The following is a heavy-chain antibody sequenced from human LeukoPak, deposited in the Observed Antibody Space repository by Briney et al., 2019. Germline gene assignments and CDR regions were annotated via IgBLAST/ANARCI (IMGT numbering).Heavy chain of an antibody. Sequence: SETLSLTCTVSGGSISSSSYYWGWIRQPPGKGLEWIGSIYYSGSTYYNPSLKSRVTMSVDTSKNQFSLKLSSVTAADTAVYYCARVLTRSWGSNPYDAFDIWGQGTMVTVSS. CDR3: ARVLTRSWGSNPYDAFDI. J-gene: IGHJ3*02. D-gene: IGHD3-16*01. V-gene: IGHV4-39*07. CDR2: IYYSGST. CDR1: GGSISSSSYY.